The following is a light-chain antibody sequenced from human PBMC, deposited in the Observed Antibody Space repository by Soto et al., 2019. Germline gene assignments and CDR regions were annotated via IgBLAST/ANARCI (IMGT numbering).Light chain of an antibody. CDR3: QQSYSTPRT. V-gene: IGKV1-39*01. J-gene: IGKJ2*01. CDR2: AAS. Sequence: DIQMTQSPSSLSASVGARVTITCRASQSISSSLNWYQQKPGKAPKLLIYAASSLQSGVPSRFSGSGSGTDFTLTISSLQPEDVATDYCQQSYSTPRTFGQGTKLEIK. CDR1: QSISSS.